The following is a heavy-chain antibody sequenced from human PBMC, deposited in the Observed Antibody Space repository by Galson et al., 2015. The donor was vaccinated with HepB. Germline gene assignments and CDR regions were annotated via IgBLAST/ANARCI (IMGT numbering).Heavy chain of an antibody. Sequence: SVKVSCKASGYTFTSYYMHWVRQAPGQGLEWMGIINPSGGSTSYAQKFQGRVTMTRDTSTSTVYMELSSLRSEDTAVYYCARGGPTLVVTAPSGQDYYYYYGMDVWGQGTTVTVSS. CDR3: ARGGPTLVVTAPSGQDYYYYYGMDV. V-gene: IGHV1-46*01. CDR2: INPSGGST. J-gene: IGHJ6*02. D-gene: IGHD2-21*02. CDR1: GYTFTSYY.